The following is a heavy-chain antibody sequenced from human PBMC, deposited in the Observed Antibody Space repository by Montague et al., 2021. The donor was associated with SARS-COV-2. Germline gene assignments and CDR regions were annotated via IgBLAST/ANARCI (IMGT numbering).Heavy chain of an antibody. Sequence: SETLSLTCTVSGGSISSYYWSWILQPPGKGLEWIGYIYYSGSTNYNPSLKSRVTISVDTSKNQFSLKLSSVTAADTAVYYCAREGMVRGSYYYYGMDVWGQGTTVTVSS. CDR1: GGSISSYY. J-gene: IGHJ6*02. CDR3: AREGMVRGSYYYYGMDV. D-gene: IGHD3-10*01. CDR2: IYYSGST. V-gene: IGHV4-59*01.